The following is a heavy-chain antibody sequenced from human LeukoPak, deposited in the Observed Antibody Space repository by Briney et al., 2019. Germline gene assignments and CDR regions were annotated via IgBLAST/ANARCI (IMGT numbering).Heavy chain of an antibody. Sequence: GGSLRLSCAASGFTFSIYEMNWVRQAPGKGLEWVSYISSSGSTIYYADSVRGRFTISRDNAKNSVYLQMNSLRAEDTALYYCARGSGSSWYFYFDYWGQGTLVTVSS. D-gene: IGHD6-13*01. J-gene: IGHJ4*02. CDR2: ISSSGSTI. CDR3: ARGSGSSWYFYFDY. CDR1: GFTFSIYE. V-gene: IGHV3-48*03.